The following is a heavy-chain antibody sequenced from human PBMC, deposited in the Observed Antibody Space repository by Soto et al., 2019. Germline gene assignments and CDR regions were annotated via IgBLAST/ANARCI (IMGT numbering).Heavy chain of an antibody. CDR2: ISSSSYI. CDR3: ARDIVLVPAAMGSPMAPNTKYYYYYYGMDV. V-gene: IGHV3-21*01. D-gene: IGHD2-2*01. J-gene: IGHJ6*02. Sequence: PGGSLRLSCAASGFTFSSYSMNWVRQAPGKGLEWVSSISSSSYIYYADSVKGRFTISRDNAKNSLYLQMNSLRAEDTAVYYCARDIVLVPAAMGSPMAPNTKYYYYYYGMDVWGQGTTVTVSS. CDR1: GFTFSSYS.